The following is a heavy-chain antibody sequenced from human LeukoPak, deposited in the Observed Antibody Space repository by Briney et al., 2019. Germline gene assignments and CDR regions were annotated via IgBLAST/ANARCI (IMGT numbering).Heavy chain of an antibody. V-gene: IGHV3-7*01. Sequence: GGSLRLSCAASGFTFRDYWMTWLRQAAGKGLEWVASIEPDGSEKYYADSVKGRFTLSRDNVENSLYLQMNTLRVDDTAVYYCAQGHYHMDVGGHGTTVTVSS. CDR3: AQGHYHMDV. J-gene: IGHJ6*02. CDR2: IEPDGSEK. CDR1: GFTFRDYW.